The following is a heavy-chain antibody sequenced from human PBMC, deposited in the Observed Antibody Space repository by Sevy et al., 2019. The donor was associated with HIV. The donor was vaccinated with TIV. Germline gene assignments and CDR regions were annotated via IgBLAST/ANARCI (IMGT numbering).Heavy chain of an antibody. CDR1: GGSITSLY. D-gene: IGHD6-25*01. V-gene: IGHV4-59*08. Sequence: SETLSLTCTVSGGSITSLYWGWIRQPPGKGLEWIANIYYNGNTNYNPSLKNRVTISLDTSKNMFSQKLSSVAAADTAISYCGGENAWGSGYSWGQGTLVTVSS. CDR2: IYYNGNT. J-gene: IGHJ4*02. CDR3: GGENAWGSGYS.